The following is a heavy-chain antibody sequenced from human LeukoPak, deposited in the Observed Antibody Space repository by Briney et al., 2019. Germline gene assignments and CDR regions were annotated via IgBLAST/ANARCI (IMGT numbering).Heavy chain of an antibody. Sequence: PSETLSLTCTVSGGSIGTHYWSWIRQPPGRGLEWIGYIYYSGSTNYNPSLKSRVTISVDTSKNQFSLKLSSVTAADTAVYYCARGEYYYDSSGYHPFVYFDYWGQGTLVTVSS. J-gene: IGHJ4*02. D-gene: IGHD3-22*01. CDR3: ARGEYYYDSSGYHPFVYFDY. V-gene: IGHV4-59*11. CDR2: IYYSGST. CDR1: GGSIGTHY.